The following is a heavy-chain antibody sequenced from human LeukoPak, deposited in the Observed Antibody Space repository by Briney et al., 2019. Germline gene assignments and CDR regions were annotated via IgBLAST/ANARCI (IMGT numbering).Heavy chain of an antibody. CDR3: ARARNWFGLPDC. Sequence: GGSLRLSCAAFGFTFSSYDMHWVRQATGKGLEWVSAIGTAGDTYYPGSVKGRFTISRENAKNSLYLQMNSLRAGDTAVYYCARARNWFGLPDCWGQGTLVTVSS. V-gene: IGHV3-13*01. CDR1: GFTFSSYD. J-gene: IGHJ4*02. D-gene: IGHD3-10*01. CDR2: IGTAGDT.